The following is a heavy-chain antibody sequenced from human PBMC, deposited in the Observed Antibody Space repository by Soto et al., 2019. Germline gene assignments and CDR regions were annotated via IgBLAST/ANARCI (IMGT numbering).Heavy chain of an antibody. CDR2: IYTSGST. D-gene: IGHD2-2*01. V-gene: IGHV4-4*07. CDR3: ARACSSNSCYDVFDY. J-gene: IGHJ4*02. CDR1: GGSIRSYY. Sequence: PSETLSLTCSVSGGSIRSYYWNWIRQPAGKGLEWIGRIYTSGSTNYNPSLKSRVTMSVDTSKNQFSLKLSSVTAADTAVYYCARACSSNSCYDVFDYWGQGTLVTVSS.